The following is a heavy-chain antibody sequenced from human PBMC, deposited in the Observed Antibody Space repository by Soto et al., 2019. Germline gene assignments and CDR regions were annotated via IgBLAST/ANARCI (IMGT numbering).Heavy chain of an antibody. J-gene: IGHJ4*02. V-gene: IGHV1-3*01. CDR2: INAGNGNT. CDR3: ARDRGDGITMIVAFFDY. D-gene: IGHD3-22*01. CDR1: GYTFTSYA. Sequence: ASVKVSCKASGYTFTSYAMHWVRQAPGQRLEWMGWINAGNGNTKYSQKFQGRVTITRDTSASTAYMELSSLRSEDTAVYYCARDRGDGITMIVAFFDYWGQGTLVTVSS.